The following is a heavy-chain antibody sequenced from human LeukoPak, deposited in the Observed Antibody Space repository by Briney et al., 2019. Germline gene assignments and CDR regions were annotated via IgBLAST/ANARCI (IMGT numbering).Heavy chain of an antibody. CDR3: ARGITDFWSGYYKIGSNSWFDP. J-gene: IGHJ5*02. Sequence: PSETLSLTCTVSGGSISSGSYYWSWIRQPAGKGLEWIGRIYTSGSTNYNPSLKSRVTISVDTSKNQFSLKLSSVTAADTAVYYCARGITDFWSGYYKIGSNSWFDPWGQGTLVTVSS. CDR2: IYTSGST. V-gene: IGHV4-61*02. CDR1: GGSISSGSYY. D-gene: IGHD3-3*01.